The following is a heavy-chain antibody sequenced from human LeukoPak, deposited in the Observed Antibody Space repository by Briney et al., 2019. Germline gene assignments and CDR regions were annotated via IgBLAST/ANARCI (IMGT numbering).Heavy chain of an antibody. CDR3: AREAMYSYGNNFDY. Sequence: PSETLSLTCTVSGGSISSYYWSWIRQPPGKGLEWIGYIYYSGSASYNPSLKSRVTISVDTSKIQFSLKLSSVTAADTAVYHCAREAMYSYGNNFDYWGQGTLVTVSS. V-gene: IGHV4-59*01. J-gene: IGHJ4*02. CDR2: IYYSGSA. D-gene: IGHD5-18*01. CDR1: GGSISSYY.